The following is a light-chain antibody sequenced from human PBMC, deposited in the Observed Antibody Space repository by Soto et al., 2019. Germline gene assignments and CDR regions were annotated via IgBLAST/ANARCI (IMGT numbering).Light chain of an antibody. CDR3: QQYYSTPRT. J-gene: IGKJ1*01. Sequence: DIVLTQSPDSLAVSLGERATINCKSSQSILYSSNNKNYLAWYQQKPGEPPKLLLYWASTRESGVPDRFSGSGSGTDFTLTISSMPAEDVAVYSCQQYYSTPRTFGQGTKVDIK. V-gene: IGKV4-1*01. CDR1: QSILYSSNNKNY. CDR2: WAS.